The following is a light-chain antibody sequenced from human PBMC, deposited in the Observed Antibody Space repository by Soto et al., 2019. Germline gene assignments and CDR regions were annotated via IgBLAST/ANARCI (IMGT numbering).Light chain of an antibody. CDR2: KAS. V-gene: IGKV1-5*03. CDR3: QQYDNYYT. Sequence: DIQMTQSPSTLAASVGDRVTITCRASQSISSWLAWYQQKVGKAPKLLIYKASSLANGVPSRFSGSGSGTEFTLTISSLQPDDFATYYCQQYDNYYTFGQGTKVDIK. J-gene: IGKJ2*01. CDR1: QSISSW.